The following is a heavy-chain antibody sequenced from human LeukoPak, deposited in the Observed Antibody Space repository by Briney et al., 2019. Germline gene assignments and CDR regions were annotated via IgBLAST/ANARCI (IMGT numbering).Heavy chain of an antibody. D-gene: IGHD6-19*01. CDR1: GYTFTSYG. CDR2: ISAYNGNT. V-gene: IGHV1-18*01. J-gene: IGHJ1*01. CDR3: ARGGQQWLVLSPAEYFQH. Sequence: ASVKVSCKASGYTFTSYGISWVRQAPGQGLEWMGWISAYNGNTNYAQKLQGRVTMTTDTPTSTAYMELRSLRSDDTAVYYCARGGQQWLVLSPAEYFQHWGQGTLVTVSS.